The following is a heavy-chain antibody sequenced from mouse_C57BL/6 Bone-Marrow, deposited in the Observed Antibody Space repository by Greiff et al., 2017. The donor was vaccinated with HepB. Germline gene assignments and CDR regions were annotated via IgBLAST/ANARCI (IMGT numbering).Heavy chain of an antibody. CDR1: GYAFSSSW. V-gene: IGHV1-82*01. D-gene: IGHD1-1*01. J-gene: IGHJ3*01. CDR2: IYPGDGDT. Sequence: QVQLQQSGPELVKPGASVKISCKASGYAFSSSWMNWVKQRPGKGLEWIGRIYPGDGDTNYNGKFKGKATLTADKSSSTAYMQLSSLTSEDSAVYFCAREFITTVGGYWGQGTLVTVSA. CDR3: AREFITTVGGY.